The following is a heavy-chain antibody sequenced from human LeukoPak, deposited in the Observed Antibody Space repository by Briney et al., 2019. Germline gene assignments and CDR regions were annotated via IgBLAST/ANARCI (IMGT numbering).Heavy chain of an antibody. V-gene: IGHV3-74*01. Sequence: PGGSLRLSCAASGFTFSSYWMHWVRQAPGKGLVWVSHTNTDGSTTNYADSVKGRFTISRDNSKNTLYLQMNSLRAEDTAVFYCAKATTISAAGSHFVYWGQGTLVTVSS. J-gene: IGHJ4*02. CDR2: TNTDGSTT. D-gene: IGHD6-13*01. CDR3: AKATTISAAGSHFVY. CDR1: GFTFSSYW.